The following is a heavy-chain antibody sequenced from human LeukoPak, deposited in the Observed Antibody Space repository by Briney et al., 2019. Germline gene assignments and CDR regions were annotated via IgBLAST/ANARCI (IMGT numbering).Heavy chain of an antibody. CDR3: AKTGSITIFGVVIRGIYYFDY. J-gene: IGHJ4*02. CDR2: ISGSGGST. CDR1: GFTFSSYA. V-gene: IGHV3-23*01. Sequence: GGSLRLSCAASGFTFSSYAMSWVRQAPGKGLEWVSAISGSGGSTYYADSVKGRFPISRDNSKNTLYLQMNSLRAEDTAVYYCAKTGSITIFGVVIRGIYYFDYWGQGTLVTVSS. D-gene: IGHD3-3*01.